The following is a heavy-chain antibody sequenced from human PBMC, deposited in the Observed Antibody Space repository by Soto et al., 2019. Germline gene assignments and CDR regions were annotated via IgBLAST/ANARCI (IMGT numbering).Heavy chain of an antibody. V-gene: IGHV3-33*01. J-gene: IGHJ3*02. CDR3: ARDLSGDYGALDT. CDR1: GFTFSNYG. Sequence: GGSLRLSCAPSGFTFSNYGIHWARQAPGKGLEWVAVIWYDGSNKVYADSVKGRFTISRDNSKNTLYLQMNSLRAEDTAVYYCARDLSGDYGALDTWGQGTIVTVSS. D-gene: IGHD4-17*01. CDR2: IWYDGSNK.